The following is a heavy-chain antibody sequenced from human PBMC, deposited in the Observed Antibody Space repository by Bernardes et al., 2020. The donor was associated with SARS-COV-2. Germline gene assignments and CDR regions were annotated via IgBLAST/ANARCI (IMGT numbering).Heavy chain of an antibody. CDR3: ARDMGYSSGWYIGY. J-gene: IGHJ4*02. D-gene: IGHD6-19*01. CDR1: RVTGSGYA. CDR2: ISYDGSNK. V-gene: IGHV3-30-3*01. Sequence: AHRVTGSGYAINWVCQAPGKGLEWVAVISYDGSNKYYADSVKGRFTISRDNSKNTLYLQMNSLRAEDTAVYYCARDMGYSSGWYIGYWGQGTLVTVSS.